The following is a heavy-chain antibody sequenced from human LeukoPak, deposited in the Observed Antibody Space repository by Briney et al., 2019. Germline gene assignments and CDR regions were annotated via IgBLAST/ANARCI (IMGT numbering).Heavy chain of an antibody. D-gene: IGHD1-14*01. V-gene: IGHV1-2*02. CDR2: INPNSGAT. Sequence: ASVKVSCKASGYTFTGYYMHWVRQAPGQGLEWMGWINPNSGATNYAQKFQGRVTMTRDTSISTAYMELSRLRSDDTAVYYCARVCQPFVYKVFDYWGQGTLVTVSS. J-gene: IGHJ4*02. CDR1: GYTFTGYY. CDR3: ARVCQPFVYKVFDY.